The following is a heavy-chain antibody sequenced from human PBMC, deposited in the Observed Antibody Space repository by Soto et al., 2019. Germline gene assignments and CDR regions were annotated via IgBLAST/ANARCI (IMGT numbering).Heavy chain of an antibody. D-gene: IGHD3-22*01. CDR3: ARDHYYDSSGSEVPPSDAFDI. J-gene: IGHJ3*02. CDR1: GYTFTSYY. CDR2: INPSGGST. Sequence: ASVKVSCRASGYTFTSYYMHWVRQAPGQGLEWMGIINPSGGSTSYAQKFQGRVTMTRDTSTSTVYMELSSLRSEDTAVYYCARDHYYDSSGSEVPPSDAFDIWGQGTILTVS. V-gene: IGHV1-46*01.